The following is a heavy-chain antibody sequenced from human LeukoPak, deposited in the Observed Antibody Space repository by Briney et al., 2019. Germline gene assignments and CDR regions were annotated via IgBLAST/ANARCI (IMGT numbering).Heavy chain of an antibody. Sequence: PGRSLRLSCAASGFTFSSYGMHWVRQAPGKGLEWVAVISYDGSNKYYADSVKGRFTISRDNSKNTLYLQMNSLRAEDTAVYYCAKDGALDFDYWGQETLVTVSS. CDR2: ISYDGSNK. J-gene: IGHJ4*02. D-gene: IGHD3-16*01. CDR3: AKDGALDFDY. CDR1: GFTFSSYG. V-gene: IGHV3-30*18.